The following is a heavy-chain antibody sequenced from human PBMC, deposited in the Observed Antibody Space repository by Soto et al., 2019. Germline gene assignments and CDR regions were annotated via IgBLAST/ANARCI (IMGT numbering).Heavy chain of an antibody. CDR2: IWYDGSNK. V-gene: IGHV3-33*01. J-gene: IGHJ6*02. CDR3: ARDRSYCSSTSCHYYYYGMDV. CDR1: GFTFSSYG. Sequence: GGSLRLSCAASGFTFSSYGMHWVRQAPGKGLEWVAVIWYDGSNKYYADSVKGRFTISRDNSKNTLYLQMNSLRAEDTAVYYCARDRSYCSSTSCHYYYYGMDVWGQGTTVTVSS. D-gene: IGHD2-2*01.